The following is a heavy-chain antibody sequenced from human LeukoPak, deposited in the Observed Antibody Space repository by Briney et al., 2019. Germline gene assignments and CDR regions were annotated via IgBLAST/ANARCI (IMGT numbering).Heavy chain of an antibody. CDR2: ISPGDSHT. D-gene: IGHD4-23*01. CDR3: ARPIYGGNSYDAFDI. Sequence: GESLKISCKGSGYNFTSYWIGWVRQMPGEGLEWMGIISPGDSHTRYSPSFQGLVTISADKSISTAYLQWSSLKASDTAMYYCARPIYGGNSYDAFDIWGQGTMVTVSS. CDR1: GYNFTSYW. V-gene: IGHV5-51*01. J-gene: IGHJ3*02.